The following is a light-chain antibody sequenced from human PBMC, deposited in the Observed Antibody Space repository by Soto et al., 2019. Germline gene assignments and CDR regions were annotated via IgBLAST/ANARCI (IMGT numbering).Light chain of an antibody. V-gene: IGKV3-15*01. CDR1: QSVAGN. Sequence: IVMTQSPATLSVSPGETATLSCRASQSVAGNLAWYQQKPGQPPRLLIYGVSTRATGVPARFSGSGSETDFSLTISSLQIEDFALYYCQQSNNWPPLTFGGGTKVDI. CDR2: GVS. CDR3: QQSNNWPPLT. J-gene: IGKJ4*01.